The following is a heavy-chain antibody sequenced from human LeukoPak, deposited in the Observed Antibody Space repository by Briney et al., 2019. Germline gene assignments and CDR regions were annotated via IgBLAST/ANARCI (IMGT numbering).Heavy chain of an antibody. J-gene: IGHJ5*02. CDR1: GYTFTDYY. CDR3: ARGFLYCSSTSCYADGFDP. CDR2: INPDSGDT. V-gene: IGHV1-2*02. D-gene: IGHD2-2*01. Sequence: ASVKVSCKASGYTFTDYYIHWVRQAPGQGLEWRGWINPDSGDTNFAPRFQGRVTMTRDTSISTAYMELSSLRSEDTAVYYCARGFLYCSSTSCYADGFDPWGQGILATVSS.